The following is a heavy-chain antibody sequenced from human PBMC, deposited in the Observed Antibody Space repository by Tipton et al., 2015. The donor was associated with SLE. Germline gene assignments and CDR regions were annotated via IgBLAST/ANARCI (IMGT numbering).Heavy chain of an antibody. CDR1: GGSFSGYY. V-gene: IGHV4-34*01. J-gene: IGHJ4*02. Sequence: GLVKPSETLSLTCAVYGGSFSGYYWNWIRQSPGKGLEWIGEINYSGTTNYNPSLMGRVTISVDTSKNPFSLNLNSVAAADTAVCYCVRQASDGAGRSRRPFDNWGQGSLVTVSS. CDR2: INYSGTT. D-gene: IGHD4-17*01. CDR3: VRQASDGAGRSRRPFDN.